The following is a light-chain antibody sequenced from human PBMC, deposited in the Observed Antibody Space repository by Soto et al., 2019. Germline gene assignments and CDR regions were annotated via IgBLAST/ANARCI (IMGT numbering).Light chain of an antibody. V-gene: IGKV3-20*01. J-gene: IGKJ2*01. CDR2: GAP. CDR1: QSISSSY. Sequence: EIVLTQSPGTLSLSPGERATLACRASQSISSSYLAWYQQKPGQAPRLLIYGAPSRATGIPDRFSGSGSGTYFTLTISRLDPQDFAVYYCQFFGSSRYTFGQGTMLEIK. CDR3: QFFGSSRYT.